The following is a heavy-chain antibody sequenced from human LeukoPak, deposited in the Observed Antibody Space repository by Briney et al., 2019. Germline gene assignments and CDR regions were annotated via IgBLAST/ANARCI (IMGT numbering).Heavy chain of an antibody. Sequence: GGSLRLSCAASGFTFSSYGMHWVRQAPGKGLEWVAVISYDGSNKYYADSVKGRFAISRDNSKNTLYLQMNSLRAEDTAVYYCAKNTVTTLLSFDYCGQGTLVTVSS. CDR2: ISYDGSNK. V-gene: IGHV3-30*18. CDR1: GFTFSSYG. CDR3: AKNTVTTLLSFDY. D-gene: IGHD4-17*01. J-gene: IGHJ4*02.